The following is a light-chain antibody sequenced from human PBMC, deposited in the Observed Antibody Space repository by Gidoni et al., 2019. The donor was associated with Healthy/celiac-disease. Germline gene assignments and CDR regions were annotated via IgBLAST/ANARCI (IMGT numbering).Light chain of an antibody. V-gene: IGKV1-5*01. CDR3: QQYNSYST. CDR2: DAS. J-gene: IGKJ1*01. Sequence: DIQMTQSPSTLSASVGDRVTITCRASQSISSWLAWYQQKSGKAPKLLIYDASSLESGVPSRFSGSGSGTEFTLTISSLQPDDFATYYCQQYNSYSTFXQXTKVEIK. CDR1: QSISSW.